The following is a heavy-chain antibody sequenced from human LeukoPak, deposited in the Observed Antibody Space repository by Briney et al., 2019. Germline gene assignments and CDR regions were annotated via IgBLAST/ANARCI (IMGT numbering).Heavy chain of an antibody. D-gene: IGHD6-19*01. CDR2: INPSGGST. V-gene: IGHV1-46*01. Sequence: GSAKVSCKPSGDTSTSYYMHWVRQAPGQGLERMGIINPSGGSTNYARTFQGRVTMTRDTSTTTVYMELSSLRSEDTAVYYCARVVADSSGWETLDYWGQGTLVTVSS. CDR1: GDTSTSYY. J-gene: IGHJ4*02. CDR3: ARVVADSSGWETLDY.